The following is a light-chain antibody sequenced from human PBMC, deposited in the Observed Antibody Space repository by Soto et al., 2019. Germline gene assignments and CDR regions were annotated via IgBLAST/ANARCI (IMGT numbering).Light chain of an antibody. V-gene: IGLV6-57*04. Sequence: NFMLTQPHSVSESAGKTVTISCTRSSGSIASNYVQWYQQRPGSAPTTVIYEDNQRPSGVPDRFSGSIDSSSNSASLTISGLKTEDEADYYCQSYDSSTVIFGGGTKVTVL. CDR3: QSYDSSTVI. CDR1: SGSIASNY. CDR2: EDN. J-gene: IGLJ2*01.